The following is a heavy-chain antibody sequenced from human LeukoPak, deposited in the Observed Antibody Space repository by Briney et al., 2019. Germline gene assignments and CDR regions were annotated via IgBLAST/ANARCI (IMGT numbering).Heavy chain of an antibody. V-gene: IGHV3-30*18. D-gene: IGHD3-10*01. CDR1: GFTFRTYG. CDR2: ISDDGNNK. J-gene: IGHJ4*02. Sequence: GGSLRLSCAVSGFTFRTYGMHWVRQAPGKGLEWVAVISDDGNNKYYADSVRGRFTISRDNSKNIMYLQMNSLRPEDMAVYYCAKGAFGEFWPDYWGQGTLVTVSS. CDR3: AKGAFGEFWPDY.